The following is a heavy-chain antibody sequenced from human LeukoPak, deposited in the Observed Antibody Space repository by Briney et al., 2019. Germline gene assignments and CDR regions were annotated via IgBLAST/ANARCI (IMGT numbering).Heavy chain of an antibody. V-gene: IGHV4-31*03. CDR2: IYYSGST. D-gene: IGHD3-22*01. CDR3: ARDRDYYDSSGHSETYFDY. J-gene: IGHJ4*02. CDR1: GGSISSGGYY. Sequence: SQTLSLTCTVSGGSISSGGYYWSWIRQHPGKGLEWIGYIYYSGSTYYNPSLKSRVTISVDTSKNQFSLKLSSVTAADTGVYYCARDRDYYDSSGHSETYFDYWGQGTLVTVSS.